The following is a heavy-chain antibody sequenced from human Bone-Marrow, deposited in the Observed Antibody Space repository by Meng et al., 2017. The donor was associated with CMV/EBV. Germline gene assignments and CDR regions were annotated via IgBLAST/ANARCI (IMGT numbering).Heavy chain of an antibody. V-gene: IGHV1-46*01. CDR1: GYTFTSFH. Sequence: ASVKVSCKASGYTFTSFHMHWVRQAPGQGLEWMGIINPSGGSTSYAQKFQGRVTMTRDTSISTAYMELSRLRSDDTAVYYCARVSLGATGDDYWGQGTLVTIAS. CDR3: ARVSLGATGDDY. CDR2: INPSGGST. D-gene: IGHD1-26*01. J-gene: IGHJ4*02.